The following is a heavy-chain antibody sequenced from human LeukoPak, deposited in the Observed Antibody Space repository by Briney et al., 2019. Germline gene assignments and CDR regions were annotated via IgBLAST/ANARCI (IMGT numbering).Heavy chain of an antibody. V-gene: IGHV4-38-2*02. CDR1: GYSISSGYY. CDR3: ARRKPGESFDM. D-gene: IGHD3-10*01. CDR2: IHTSGST. J-gene: IGHJ3*02. Sequence: SETLSLTCTVSGYSISSGYYWGWIRQPPGKGLEWIGRIHTSGSTNFNPSLKSRVTMSVDTSNNQVSLKLSSVTAADTAVYYCARRKPGESFDMWGQGTTVTVSS.